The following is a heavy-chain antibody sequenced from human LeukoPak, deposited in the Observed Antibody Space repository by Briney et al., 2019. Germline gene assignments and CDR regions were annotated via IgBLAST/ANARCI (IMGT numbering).Heavy chain of an antibody. Sequence: GGSLRLSCAVSGITLSNYGMSWVRQAPGKGLDWVAGITDNGRTTYADSVKGRFTISRDNAKNTLYLQMNSLRAEDTAVYYCARGGSGSSSYFDYWGQGTLVTVSS. V-gene: IGHV3-74*03. CDR2: ITDNGRT. CDR1: GITLSNYG. D-gene: IGHD3-10*01. CDR3: ARGGSGSSSYFDY. J-gene: IGHJ4*02.